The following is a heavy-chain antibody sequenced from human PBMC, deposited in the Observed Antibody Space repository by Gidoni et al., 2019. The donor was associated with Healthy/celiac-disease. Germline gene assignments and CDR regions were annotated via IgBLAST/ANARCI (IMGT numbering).Heavy chain of an antibody. V-gene: IGHV3-21*01. J-gene: IGHJ3*02. D-gene: IGHD6-19*01. CDR2: ISSSSSYI. CDR3: ARDRAVAGRGRAFDI. CDR1: GFTFSSYS. Sequence: EVQLVESGGGLVKPGGSLRLSCAASGFTFSSYSMNWVRQAPGKGLEWVSSISSSSSYIYYADSVKGRFTISRDNAKNSLYLQMNSLRAEDTAVYYCARDRAVAGRGRAFDIWGQGTMVTVSS.